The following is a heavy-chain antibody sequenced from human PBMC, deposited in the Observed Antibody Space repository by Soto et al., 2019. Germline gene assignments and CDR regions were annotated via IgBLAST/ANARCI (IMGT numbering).Heavy chain of an antibody. Sequence: PGGSLRLSCAASGFTSCSYGMHWVRQAPGKGLEWVAVILYDGNNNYYADSVKGRFTVSRDTSKDTLYVQMSNLRPEDTAVYYCARAGRGHGDYYFFDLWGQGTQVTVSS. CDR2: ILYDGNNN. CDR3: ARAGRGHGDYYFFDL. J-gene: IGHJ4*01. CDR1: GFTSCSYG. V-gene: IGHV3-30*03. D-gene: IGHD4-17*01.